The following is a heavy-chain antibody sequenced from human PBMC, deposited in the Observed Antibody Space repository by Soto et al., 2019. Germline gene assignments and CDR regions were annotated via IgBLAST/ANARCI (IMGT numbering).Heavy chain of an antibody. Sequence: QVTLKESGPVLVKPTETLTLRCTVSGLSITDSEMGVSWIRQPPGQPLEWLAHIDSSGEKSYRTFLKSRLAISKDPSKSQIVLTMPNMDPADTATSYCARRHLAVAVSPWFDPWGQGIPVTVSS. CDR1: GLSITDSEMG. D-gene: IGHD6-19*01. CDR2: IDSSGEK. V-gene: IGHV2-26*01. CDR3: ARRHLAVAVSPWFDP. J-gene: IGHJ5*02.